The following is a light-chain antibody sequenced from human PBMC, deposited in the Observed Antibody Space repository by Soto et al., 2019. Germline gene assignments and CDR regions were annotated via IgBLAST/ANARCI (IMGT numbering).Light chain of an antibody. V-gene: IGLV2-14*03. CDR1: SSDVGAYDY. CDR3: SSYTSSFTVV. Sequence: QSALTQPASVSGSPGQSITISCTGTSSDVGAYDYVSWYQHHPGKAPKLLISDVSDRPSGVSNRFSGSKSGNTASLTISGLQADDEADYFCSSYTSSFTVVFGGGTKLTVL. J-gene: IGLJ2*01. CDR2: DVS.